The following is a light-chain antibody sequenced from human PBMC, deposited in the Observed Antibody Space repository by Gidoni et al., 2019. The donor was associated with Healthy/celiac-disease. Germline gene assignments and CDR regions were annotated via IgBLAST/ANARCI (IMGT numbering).Light chain of an antibody. V-gene: IGKV1-39*01. CDR1: QSISSY. J-gene: IGKJ5*01. CDR2: AAS. Sequence: DIQMTQPPSSLSASVGDRVTITCRASQSISSYLNWYQQKPRKAPNLLIYAASSLQSGVPSRCSGSGSGTDFTLTISSLRPEDFATYYCQQNYSTPPITFGQGTRLEIK. CDR3: QQNYSTPPIT.